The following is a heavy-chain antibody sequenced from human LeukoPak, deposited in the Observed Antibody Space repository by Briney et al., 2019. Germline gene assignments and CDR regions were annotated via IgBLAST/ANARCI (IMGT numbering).Heavy chain of an antibody. CDR3: AKNRGYNYGTDAFDI. Sequence: GGSLRLSCAASGFTFSSYGIHWVRQAPGKGLEWVAFIPYDGSNKYYADSVKGRCTISRDKSKNTLYLQMNSLRAEDTAVYYCAKNRGYNYGTDAFDIWGQGTVVTVSS. J-gene: IGHJ3*02. V-gene: IGHV3-30*02. D-gene: IGHD5-18*01. CDR1: GFTFSSYG. CDR2: IPYDGSNK.